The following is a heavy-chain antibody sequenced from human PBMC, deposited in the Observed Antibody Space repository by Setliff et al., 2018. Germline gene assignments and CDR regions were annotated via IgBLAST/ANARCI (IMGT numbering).Heavy chain of an antibody. J-gene: IGHJ5*01. V-gene: IGHV3-15*01. CDR1: GITFKNAW. CDR3: ATGPRDNRNFLNWLGS. D-gene: IGHD3-9*01. CDR2: IKSTTEDAST. Sequence: GESLKLSCAASGITFKNAWMTWARQAPGKGLEWVGRIKSTTEDASTDLAAAVKGRFSMSRDDSRNTVYLQMSSLKSEDTAVYYCATGPRDNRNFLNWLGSWGQGTLVTVSS.